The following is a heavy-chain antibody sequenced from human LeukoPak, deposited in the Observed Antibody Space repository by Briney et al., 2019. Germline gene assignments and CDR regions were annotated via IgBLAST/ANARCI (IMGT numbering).Heavy chain of an antibody. CDR1: GFTFSSYA. CDR3: AKDSGRVRGDPIKQPFDY. J-gene: IGHJ4*02. V-gene: IGHV3-23*01. D-gene: IGHD3-10*01. CDR2: ISGSGGST. Sequence: GGSLSLSCAASGFTFSSYAMSWVRQAPGKGLEWVSAISGSGGSTYYADSVKGRFTISRENSKNTLYLQMSSLGAEETAVYYCAKDSGRVRGDPIKQPFDYWGQGTLVTVSS.